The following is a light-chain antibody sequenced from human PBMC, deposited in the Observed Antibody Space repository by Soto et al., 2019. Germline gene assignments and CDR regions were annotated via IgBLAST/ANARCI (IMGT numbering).Light chain of an antibody. CDR1: KSLLHSNGYNY. Sequence: DIVVTQSPLSLPVTPGEPASISCSSSKSLLHSNGYNYLDWYLQKPAQSPQLLIYLGSNRAAGVADMFSGSGSGTYFTLKISIVDAEDVGVYYWMQALQTPNTFGRGTTVDIK. CDR3: MQALQTPNT. V-gene: IGKV2-28*01. J-gene: IGKJ3*01. CDR2: LGS.